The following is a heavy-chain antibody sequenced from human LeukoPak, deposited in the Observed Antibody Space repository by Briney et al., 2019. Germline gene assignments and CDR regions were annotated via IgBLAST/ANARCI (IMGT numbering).Heavy chain of an antibody. CDR1: GYTLTELS. Sequence: ASVKVSCKVSGYTLTELSIHWVRQAPGKGLEWMGGFDPEDGETIYAQKFQGRVTMTEDTSTDTAYMELSSLRSEDTAVYYCATEDGAYSGSYRYLYYFDYWGQGTLVTVSS. CDR3: ATEDGAYSGSYRYLYYFDY. D-gene: IGHD1-26*01. V-gene: IGHV1-24*01. CDR2: FDPEDGET. J-gene: IGHJ4*02.